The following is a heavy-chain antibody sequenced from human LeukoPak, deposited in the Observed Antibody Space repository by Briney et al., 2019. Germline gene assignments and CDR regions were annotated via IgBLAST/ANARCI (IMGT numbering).Heavy chain of an antibody. CDR1: GFTFSSPA. J-gene: IGHJ4*02. CDR2: ISGSGRST. CDR3: AKRDNGGYYYFDY. D-gene: IGHD3-22*01. V-gene: IGHV3-23*01. Sequence: GGAPRLSCSASGFTFSSPALSWVRPAPGEGLEWGSTISGSGRSTYYADSVKGRFTISRDISKNTLFLQMNSLRAEDTAIYYCAKRDNGGYYYFDYWGQGTLVTVSS.